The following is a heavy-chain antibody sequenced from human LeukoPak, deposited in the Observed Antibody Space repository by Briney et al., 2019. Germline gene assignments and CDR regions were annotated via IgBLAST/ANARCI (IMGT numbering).Heavy chain of an antibody. V-gene: IGHV1-2*06. Sequence: ASVKVSCKASGYTFTGYYMNWVRQAPGQGLEWMGRINPNSGGTNYAQKFQGRVTMTRDTSISTAYMELSRLRSDDTAVYYCARVGGDRSYYYMDVWGKGTTVTVSS. CDR1: GYTFTGYY. J-gene: IGHJ6*03. CDR2: INPNSGGT. D-gene: IGHD2-21*01. CDR3: ARVGGDRSYYYMDV.